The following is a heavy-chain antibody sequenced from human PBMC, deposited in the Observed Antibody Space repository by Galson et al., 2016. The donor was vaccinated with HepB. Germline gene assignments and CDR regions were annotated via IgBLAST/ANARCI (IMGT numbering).Heavy chain of an antibody. Sequence: QSGAEVKKPGESLRISCSTSGYTFSNYWIAWVRQMPGKGLEWMGIIFPDDSEARYSPPFQGQVTFSVDKSISTAFLQWTSLKASATAIYYCAREGVVQLPGRGTSTYFYFGMDVWGQGTTVTVSS. CDR2: IFPDDSEA. J-gene: IGHJ6*02. V-gene: IGHV5-51*01. CDR3: AREGVVQLPGRGTSTYFYFGMDV. CDR1: GYTFSNYW. D-gene: IGHD1-1*01.